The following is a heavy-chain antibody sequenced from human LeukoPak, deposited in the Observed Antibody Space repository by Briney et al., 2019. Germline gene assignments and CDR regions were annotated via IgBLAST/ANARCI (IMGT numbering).Heavy chain of an antibody. CDR1: GGSINSYY. J-gene: IGHJ5*02. CDR3: ARGGGGSYYNWFDP. V-gene: IGHV4-59*01. CDR2: IYYSGST. Sequence: SETLSLTCTVSGGSINSYYWSWIRQPPGKGLEWVGYIYYSGSTNYNPSLKSRVTISVDTSKNQFSLKLISVTAADAAVYYCARGGGGSYYNWFDPWGQGTLLTVSS. D-gene: IGHD1-26*01.